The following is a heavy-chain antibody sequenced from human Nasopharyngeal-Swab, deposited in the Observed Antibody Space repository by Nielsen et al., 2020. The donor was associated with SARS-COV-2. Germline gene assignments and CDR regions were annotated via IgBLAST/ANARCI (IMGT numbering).Heavy chain of an antibody. D-gene: IGHD3-22*01. CDR3: ARLTYYYDSSGYTNTHPDY. J-gene: IGHJ4*02. Sequence: PGKGLEWIGYIYYSGSTNYNPSLKSRVTISVDTSKNQFSLKLSSVTAADTAVYYCARLTYYYDSSGYTNTHPDYWGQGTLVTVSS. CDR2: IYYSGST. V-gene: IGHV4-59*08.